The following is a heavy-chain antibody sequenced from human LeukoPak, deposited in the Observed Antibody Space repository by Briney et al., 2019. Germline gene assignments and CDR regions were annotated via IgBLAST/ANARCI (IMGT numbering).Heavy chain of an antibody. D-gene: IGHD3-10*01. V-gene: IGHV3-30*04. CDR1: GFTFSSYA. CDR2: ISYDGNNK. Sequence: PGGSLRLSCSASGFTFSSYAMHWVRQAPGKGPEWVAVISYDGNNKYYADSVEGRFSVSRDSAWNTLYLQMYSLRAEDTAMYYCARGSGVSGTYGSYFQYWGQGTPVNVSP. CDR3: ARGSGVSGTYGSYFQY. J-gene: IGHJ1*01.